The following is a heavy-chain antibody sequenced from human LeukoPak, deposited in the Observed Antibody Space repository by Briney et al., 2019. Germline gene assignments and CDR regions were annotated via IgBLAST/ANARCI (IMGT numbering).Heavy chain of an antibody. CDR3: AREYSYGYVDYFDY. CDR1: GGSISSSSYY. V-gene: IGHV4-39*01. J-gene: IGHJ4*02. D-gene: IGHD5-18*01. Sequence: SETLSLTCTVSGGSISSSSYYWGWIRQPPGKGLEWIGSIYYSGSTYYNPSLKSRVTISVDTSKNQFSLKLSSVTAADTAVYYCAREYSYGYVDYFDYWGQGTLVTVSS. CDR2: IYYSGST.